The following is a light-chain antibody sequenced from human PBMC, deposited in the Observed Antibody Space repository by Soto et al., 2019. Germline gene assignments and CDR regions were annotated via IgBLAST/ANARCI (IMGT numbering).Light chain of an antibody. CDR1: QSVSSSY. CDR2: GAS. J-gene: IGKJ1*01. Sequence: EIVLTQSPGTLSLSPGERATLSCRASQSVSSSYLAWYQQKPGQAPRLLIYGASSRATGIPDRFSGSGSGTEFTLTISRLQPDDFETYYCQHYNSYSEAFGQGTKVDIK. CDR3: QHYNSYSEA. V-gene: IGKV3-20*01.